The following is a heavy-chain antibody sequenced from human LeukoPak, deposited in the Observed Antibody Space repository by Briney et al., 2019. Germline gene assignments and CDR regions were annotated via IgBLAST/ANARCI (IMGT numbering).Heavy chain of an antibody. J-gene: IGHJ1*01. V-gene: IGHV3-66*01. CDR3: ATVSSSWLGYFQH. CDR1: GFTVSSNY. Sequence: GRSLRLSCAASGFTVSSNYMTWVRQAPGKGLEWVSVIYSGGRTFDADSVKGRFTISRDNVKNTVFLQMNSLRVEDTAVYYCATVSSSWLGYFQHWGQGTLVTVSS. CDR2: IYSGGRT. D-gene: IGHD6-13*01.